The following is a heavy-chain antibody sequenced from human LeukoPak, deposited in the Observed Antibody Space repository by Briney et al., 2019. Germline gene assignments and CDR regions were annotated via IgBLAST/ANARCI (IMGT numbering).Heavy chain of an antibody. Sequence: PSETLSLTCTVSGGSISSGGYYWSWIRQPPGKGLEWIGYIYHSGSTYYNPSLKSRVTISVDRSKNQFSLKLSSVTAADTAVYYCARDRGDYDSDYWGQGTLVTVSS. D-gene: IGHD3-3*01. CDR1: GGSISSGGYY. CDR2: IYHSGST. V-gene: IGHV4-30-2*01. CDR3: ARDRGDYDSDY. J-gene: IGHJ4*02.